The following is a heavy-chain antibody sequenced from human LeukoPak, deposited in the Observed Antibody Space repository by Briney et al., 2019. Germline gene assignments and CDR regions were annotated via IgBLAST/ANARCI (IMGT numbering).Heavy chain of an antibody. D-gene: IGHD3-22*01. CDR3: ARAQRYYYDSSGYYPDY. Sequence: GGSLRLSCAASGFTVSSNYMSWVRQAPGKGLEWASVIYSGGSTYYADSVKSRFTISRDNSKNTLYLQMNSLRAEDTAVYYCARAQRYYYDSSGYYPDYWGQGTLVTVSS. CDR1: GFTVSSNY. J-gene: IGHJ4*02. V-gene: IGHV3-66*02. CDR2: IYSGGST.